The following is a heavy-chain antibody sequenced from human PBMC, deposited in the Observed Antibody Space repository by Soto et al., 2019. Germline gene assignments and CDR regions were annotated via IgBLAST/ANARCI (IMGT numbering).Heavy chain of an antibody. CDR3: AREFVFLTYYFDY. J-gene: IGHJ4*02. CDR1: GFSFEIYW. CDR2: ISPDGSKK. V-gene: IGHV3-7*01. Sequence: PGGSLRLSCAASGFSFEIYWMGWVRQAPGKGLEWVADISPDGSKKYYVDSVKGRFTISRDNSKNTLYLQMNSLRAEDTAVYYCAREFVFLTYYFDYWGQGTLVTVSS. D-gene: IGHD3-9*01.